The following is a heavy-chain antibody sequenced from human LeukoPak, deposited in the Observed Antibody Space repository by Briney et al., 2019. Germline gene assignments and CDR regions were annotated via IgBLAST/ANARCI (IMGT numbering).Heavy chain of an antibody. CDR1: GYTFADYF. J-gene: IGHJ4*02. CDR2: INLNTGGA. D-gene: IGHD7-27*01. CDR3: ARDLTSTSNWGFDY. V-gene: IGHV1-2*04. Sequence: ASVKVSCKASGYTFADYFIHWVRQAPGQGLEWMGRINLNTGGAEYAPKFQGWVTMTRDTSISTAYVEVNRLISDDTAVYYCARDLTSTSNWGFDYWGQGTLVIVSS.